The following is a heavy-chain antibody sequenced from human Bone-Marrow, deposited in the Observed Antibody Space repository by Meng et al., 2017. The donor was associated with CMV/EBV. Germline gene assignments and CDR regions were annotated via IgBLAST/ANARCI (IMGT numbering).Heavy chain of an antibody. CDR1: GYTFVNYG. CDR2: ISIYNGHT. CDR3: ARDAFITGTTYYYGMDV. J-gene: IGHJ6*02. Sequence: ASLKVSCKASGYTFVNYGLSWVRQAPGQGLEWMGWISIYNGHTSYAEKFQDRVTMTTDTSTSTAYMELRRLTAHDTAMYYCARDAFITGTTYYYGMDVWGQGSTVTVSS. D-gene: IGHD1-20*01. V-gene: IGHV1-18*01.